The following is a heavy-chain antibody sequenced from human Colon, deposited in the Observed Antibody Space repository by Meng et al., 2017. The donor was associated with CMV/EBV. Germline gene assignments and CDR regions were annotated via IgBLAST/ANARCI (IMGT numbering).Heavy chain of an antibody. CDR3: TTYGDFGDYRY. Sequence: GGSLRLSCVGSGFSVADTWMNWVRQAPGKGLEWVGRIKREVDGGTTDYAAPVKGRFAISRDDSRNTMYLQLNSLKTEDTAVYYCTTYGDFGDYRYWGQGTTVTVSS. D-gene: IGHD4-17*01. CDR2: IKREVDGGTT. J-gene: IGHJ6*02. CDR1: GFSVADTW. V-gene: IGHV3-15*01.